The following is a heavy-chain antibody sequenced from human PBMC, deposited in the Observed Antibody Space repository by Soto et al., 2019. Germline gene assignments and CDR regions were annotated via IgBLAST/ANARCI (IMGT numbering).Heavy chain of an antibody. Sequence: ASVKVSCKASGYTFTSYDINWVRQATGQGLEWMGWMNPNSGNTGYAQELQGRVTMTRNTSISTAYMELSSLRSEDTAVYYCARGGDIYCTNCYGMDVWGQGTTVTVSS. V-gene: IGHV1-8*01. CDR2: MNPNSGNT. CDR3: ARGGDIYCTNCYGMDV. CDR1: GYTFTSYD. J-gene: IGHJ6*02. D-gene: IGHD2-8*01.